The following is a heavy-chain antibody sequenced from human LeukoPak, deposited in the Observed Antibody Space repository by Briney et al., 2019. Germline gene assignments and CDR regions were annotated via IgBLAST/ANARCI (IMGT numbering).Heavy chain of an antibody. CDR3: AAESVYYYDSSGYYVFDY. D-gene: IGHD3-22*01. J-gene: IGHJ4*02. CDR1: GFTFTSSA. CDR2: IVVGSGNT. Sequence: AASVKVSCKASGFTFTSSAVQWVRQARGQRLEWIGWIVVGSGNTNYAQKFQERATITRDMSTSTAYMELSSLRSEDTAVYYCAAESVYYYDSSGYYVFDYWGQGTLVTVSS. V-gene: IGHV1-58*01.